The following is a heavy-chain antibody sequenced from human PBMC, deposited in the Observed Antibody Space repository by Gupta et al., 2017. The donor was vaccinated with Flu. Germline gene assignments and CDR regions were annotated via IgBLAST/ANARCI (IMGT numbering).Heavy chain of an antibody. D-gene: IGHD5-18*01. CDR2: ISPYNGNA. V-gene: IGHV1-18*01. Sequence: QVQLVQSGAAVKKPGASVKVSCKPAGYTFTSLALGWVRQAPGHGLELMGWISPYNGNANYAQKFQGRGTLTTDTSTNTAYLELRSLRSDDTAVYFCARTKQLWGTSVDSFDVWGPGTMVTVSS. CDR1: GYTFTSLA. J-gene: IGHJ3*01. CDR3: ARTKQLWGTSVDSFDV.